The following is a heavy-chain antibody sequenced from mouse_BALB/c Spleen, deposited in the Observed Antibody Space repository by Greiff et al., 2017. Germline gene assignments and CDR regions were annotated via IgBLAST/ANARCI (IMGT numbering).Heavy chain of an antibody. Sequence: VQVVESGAELVRPGASVTLSCKASGYTFTDYEMHWVKQTPVHGLEWIGAIDPETGGTAYNQKFKGKATLTADKSSSTAYMELRSLTSEDSAVYYCTRWYGSSHYYAMDYWGQGTSVTVSS. CDR3: TRWYGSSHYYAMDY. J-gene: IGHJ4*01. CDR2: IDPETGGT. V-gene: IGHV1-15*01. D-gene: IGHD1-1*01. CDR1: GYTFTDYE.